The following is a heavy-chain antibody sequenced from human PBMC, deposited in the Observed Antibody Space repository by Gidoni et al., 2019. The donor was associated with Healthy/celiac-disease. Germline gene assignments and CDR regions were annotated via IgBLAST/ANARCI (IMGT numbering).Heavy chain of an antibody. CDR1: GFSLSTSGVG. D-gene: IGHD1-7*01. CDR3: AHRVRLMADWNYGHFDY. CDR2: IYCDDDK. J-gene: IGHJ4*02. Sequence: QITLKESGPTQVKPTQTLTLTCTFSGFSLSTSGVGVGWVRQPPGKALEWLALIYCDDDKRYSPSLSSRLTITKDTSRNQVVLTMTNMDRVDTATYDCAHRVRLMADWNYGHFDYWGQGTRVTVSS. V-gene: IGHV2-5*02.